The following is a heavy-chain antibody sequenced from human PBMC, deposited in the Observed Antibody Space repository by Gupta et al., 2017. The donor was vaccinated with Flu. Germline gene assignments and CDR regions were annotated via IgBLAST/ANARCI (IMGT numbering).Heavy chain of an antibody. CDR3: TRGGYWEPPDY. D-gene: IGHD1-26*01. Sequence: ASGFTSGSYWMTWVRQAPGKGLEWVANIKPNGNEKHYVDSVEGRFTISRDNGKNSLFLRMDSLRVDDTAIYYCTRGGYWEPPDYWGQGTLVTVSS. V-gene: IGHV3-7*04. CDR1: GFTSGSYW. J-gene: IGHJ4*02. CDR2: IKPNGNEK.